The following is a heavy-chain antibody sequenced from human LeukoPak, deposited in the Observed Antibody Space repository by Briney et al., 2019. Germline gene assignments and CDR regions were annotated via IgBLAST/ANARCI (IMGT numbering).Heavy chain of an antibody. CDR3: ARDGNCGSGSCYIDI. J-gene: IGHJ3*02. CDR1: GYTFTSYD. D-gene: IGHD2-15*01. Sequence: GASVKVSCKASGYTFTSYDISWMRQAPGQGLEWMGWISGCNGNTNYAQKFQCRLTMTTDTSTSNAYMELRSLRSDETAVYYCARDGNCGSGSCYIDIWGQGTVVTVSS. V-gene: IGHV1-18*01. CDR2: ISGCNGNT.